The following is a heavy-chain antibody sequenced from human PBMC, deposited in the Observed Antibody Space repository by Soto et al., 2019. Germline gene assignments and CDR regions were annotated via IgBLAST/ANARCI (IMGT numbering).Heavy chain of an antibody. CDR2: MNPNSGNT. Sequence: ASVKVSCKASGYTFTSYDINWVRQATGQGLEWMGWMNPNSGNTGYAQKFQGRVTMTRNTSISTAYMELSSLRSEDTAVYYCARARRIVVVTAESPYCQRWGQRTLVIASS. D-gene: IGHD2-21*02. CDR3: ARARRIVVVTAESPYCQR. V-gene: IGHV1-8*01. CDR1: GYTFTSYD. J-gene: IGHJ1*01.